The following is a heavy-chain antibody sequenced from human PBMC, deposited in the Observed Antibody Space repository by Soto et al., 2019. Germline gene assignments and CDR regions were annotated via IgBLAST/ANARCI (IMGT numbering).Heavy chain of an antibody. CDR2: LFSGASS. CDR3: ARDTYSSGWYDS. V-gene: IGHV3-53*05. J-gene: IGHJ5*01. CDR1: GFTVSSGY. Sequence: PGGSPRLSCAASGFTVSSGYMAWVRQAPGKGLEWISVLFSGASSYYADSVKGRFTISRDNSKNTLSLEMSSLRVEDTAVYFCARDTYSSGWYDSWGQGTLVTVSS. D-gene: IGHD6-19*01.